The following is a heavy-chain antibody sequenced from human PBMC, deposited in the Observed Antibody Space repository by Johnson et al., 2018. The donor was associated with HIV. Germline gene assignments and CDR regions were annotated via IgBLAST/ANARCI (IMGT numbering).Heavy chain of an antibody. D-gene: IGHD6-13*01. CDR1: GFSVSNTY. CDR2: IYSGGST. J-gene: IGHJ3*01. Sequence: VPLVESGGGLVQSGGSLRLSCGASGFSVSNTYMNWVRQAPGKGLEWVSVIYSGGSTYYADSVRGRFTISRDNSKNTLYLQMSSLRAEDTARYYCSRDGESQQLPLGDAFDVWGQGTMVTVSS. CDR3: SRDGESQQLPLGDAFDV. V-gene: IGHV3-66*01.